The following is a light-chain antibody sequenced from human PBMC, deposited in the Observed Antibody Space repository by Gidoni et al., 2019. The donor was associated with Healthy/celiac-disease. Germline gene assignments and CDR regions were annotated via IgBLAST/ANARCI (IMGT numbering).Light chain of an antibody. CDR3: QQYYSTLLT. CDR2: WAS. V-gene: IGKV4-1*01. CDR1: QSVLYSSNNKNY. J-gene: IGKJ4*01. Sequence: DIVMTQSPDSLAVSLGERDTINCKSRQSVLYSSNNKNYLAWYQQKPGQPPKLLIYWASTRESGVPDRFSGSGSGTDFTLTISSLQAEDVAVYYCQQYYSTLLTFGGGTKVEIK.